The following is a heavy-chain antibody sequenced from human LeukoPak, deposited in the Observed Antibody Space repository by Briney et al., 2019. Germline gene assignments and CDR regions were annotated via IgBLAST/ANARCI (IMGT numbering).Heavy chain of an antibody. CDR1: GGSISSYY. J-gene: IGHJ4*02. CDR3: ARAYSSGWGTLRYFDY. V-gene: IGHV4-4*07. D-gene: IGHD6-19*01. Sequence: TSETLSLTCTVSGGSISSYYWSWIRQPAGKGLEWIGRIYTRGSTNYNPSLKGRVTMSVDTAKNQFSLKLSSVTAADTAVYYCARAYSSGWGTLRYFDYWGQGTLVTVSS. CDR2: IYTRGST.